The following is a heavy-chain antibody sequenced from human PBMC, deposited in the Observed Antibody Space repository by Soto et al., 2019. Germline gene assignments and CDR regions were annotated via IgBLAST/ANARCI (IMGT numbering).Heavy chain of an antibody. D-gene: IGHD2-2*01. V-gene: IGHV1-69*06. CDR1: GDTFSSYA. J-gene: IGHJ5*02. CDR2: IIPIFGTA. CDR3: ARASYAGHWFDP. Sequence: GASVKVSCKASGDTFSSYAISWVRQAPGQGLEWMGGIIPIFGTASYAQKFQGRVTITADKSTSTAYMELSSLRSEDTAVYYCARASYAGHWFDPWGQGTLVTVSS.